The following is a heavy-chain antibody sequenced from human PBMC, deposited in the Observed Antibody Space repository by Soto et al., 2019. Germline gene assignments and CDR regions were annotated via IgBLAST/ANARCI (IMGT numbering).Heavy chain of an antibody. CDR1: GFSLSTSGVG. Sequence: GSGPTLVNPTQTLTLTCTFSGFSLSTSGVGVGWIRQPPGKALEWLALIYWDDDRRYSPSLKSRLTITKDTSKNQVVLRMTNMDPVDTATYYCARDSSGWYGFDYWGQGTLVTVSS. J-gene: IGHJ4*02. CDR2: IYWDDDR. V-gene: IGHV2-5*02. CDR3: ARDSSGWYGFDY. D-gene: IGHD6-19*01.